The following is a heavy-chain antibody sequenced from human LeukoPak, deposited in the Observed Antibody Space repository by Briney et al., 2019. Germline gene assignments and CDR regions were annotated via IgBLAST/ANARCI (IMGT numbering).Heavy chain of an antibody. CDR3: ACRDLTSTWSYP. CDR1: GYSFTSYW. V-gene: IGHV5-51*01. J-gene: IGHJ5*02. D-gene: IGHD2-2*01. CDR2: IFPGDSRT. Sequence: GESLKISCKGIGYSFTSYWIGWVRQMPGKGLEWMGVIFPGDSRTRYNPSFQGQVTISVDKSISTAYLQWVSLKASDTAMYYCACRDLTSTWSYPWGQATLVTVSS.